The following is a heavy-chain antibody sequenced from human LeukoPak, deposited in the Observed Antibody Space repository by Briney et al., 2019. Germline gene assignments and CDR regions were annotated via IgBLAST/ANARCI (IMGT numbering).Heavy chain of an antibody. CDR3: ARDSVPFCSSTSCYIVNWYFDL. CDR1: GFTFSSYA. Sequence: PGGSLRLSCAASGFTFSSYAMHWVRQAPGKGLEWAAVISYDGSNKYYADSVKGRFTISRDNSKNTLYVQMNSLRAEDTAVYYCARDSVPFCSSTSCYIVNWYFDLWGRGTLVTVSS. CDR2: ISYDGSNK. D-gene: IGHD2-2*02. V-gene: IGHV3-30-3*01. J-gene: IGHJ2*01.